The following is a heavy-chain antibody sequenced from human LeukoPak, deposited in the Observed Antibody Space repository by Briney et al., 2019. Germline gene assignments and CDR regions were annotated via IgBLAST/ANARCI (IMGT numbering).Heavy chain of an antibody. Sequence: GGSLRLSCAASGFDFSRSSMNWVRQAPGKGLEWVSYISFSNRNMYYADSVKGRFTISRDNSKNTLYLQMNSLRAEDTAVYYCAKAPRGVTAMHFDYWGQGTLVTVSS. D-gene: IGHD2-21*02. CDR1: GFDFSRSS. CDR2: ISFSNRNM. J-gene: IGHJ4*02. V-gene: IGHV3-48*01. CDR3: AKAPRGVTAMHFDY.